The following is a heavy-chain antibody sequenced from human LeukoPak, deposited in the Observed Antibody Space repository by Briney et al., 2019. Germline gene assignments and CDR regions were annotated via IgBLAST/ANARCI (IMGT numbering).Heavy chain of an antibody. CDR1: GFTFSSYW. Sequence: PGGSLRLSCAASGFTFSSYWMSWVRQAPGKGLEWVANIKQDGSEKYYVDSVKGRFTNSRDNAKNSLYLQMNSLRAEDTAVYYRAREVGYCSGGSCYFGFDYWGQGTLVTVSS. J-gene: IGHJ4*02. V-gene: IGHV3-7*03. D-gene: IGHD2-15*01. CDR3: AREVGYCSGGSCYFGFDY. CDR2: IKQDGSEK.